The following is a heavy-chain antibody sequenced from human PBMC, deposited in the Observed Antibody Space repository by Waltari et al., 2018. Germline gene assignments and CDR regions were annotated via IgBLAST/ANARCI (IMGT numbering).Heavy chain of an antibody. J-gene: IGHJ5*02. V-gene: IGHV4-34*01. D-gene: IGHD2-2*01. CDR2: INHSGST. CDR1: GGSFSGYY. CDR3: ASRSSTRLYDP. Sequence: QVQLQQWGAGLLKPSETLSLTCAVYGGSFSGYYWSWIRQPPGKGLEWIGEINHSGSTNYNPSLKSRVTISVDTSKNQFSLKLSSVTAADTAVYYCASRSSTRLYDPWGQGTLVTVSS.